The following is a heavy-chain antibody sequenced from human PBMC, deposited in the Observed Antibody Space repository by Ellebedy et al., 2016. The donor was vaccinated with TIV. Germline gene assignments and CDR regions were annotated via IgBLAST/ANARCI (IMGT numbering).Heavy chain of an antibody. CDR3: ARDFEKWQVGKPAGFAYGSDV. D-gene: IGHD6-19*01. V-gene: IGHV3-23*01. CDR1: GFTFTGYA. CDR2: ISGSGGST. J-gene: IGHJ6*02. Sequence: GESLKISCAASGFTFTGYAMSWVRQAPGKGLQWVSAISGSGGSTHYANSVKGRFSISRDNAKNSLFLQMNSLRAEDTAVYYCARDFEKWQVGKPAGFAYGSDVWGQGTTVTVSS.